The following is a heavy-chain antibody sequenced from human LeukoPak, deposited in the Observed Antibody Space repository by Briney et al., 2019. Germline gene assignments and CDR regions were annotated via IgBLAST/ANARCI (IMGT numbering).Heavy chain of an antibody. CDR3: AKRPNRGGIAAAGNCLDY. V-gene: IGHV3-23*01. CDR1: GFAFSSYA. J-gene: IGHJ4*02. Sequence: GGSLRLSCAASGFAFSSYAMSWVRQAPGKGLEWVSAISDNGVTTYYADSVKGRFTISRDNSKNTLYLQMNSLGAEDTAVYYCAKRPNRGGIAAAGNCLDYWGQGTLVTVSS. D-gene: IGHD6-13*01. CDR2: ISDNGVTT.